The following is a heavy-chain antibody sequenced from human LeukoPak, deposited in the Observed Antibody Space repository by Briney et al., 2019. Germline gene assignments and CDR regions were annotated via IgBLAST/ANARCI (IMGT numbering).Heavy chain of an antibody. V-gene: IGHV1-2*02. CDR3: ARDRSYYDFWSGYYTGFDY. D-gene: IGHD3-3*01. J-gene: IGHJ4*02. CDR1: GYTFTGYY. Sequence: ASVKVSCKASGYTFTGYYMHLVRQAPGQGLEWMGWSNPNSGGTNYAQKFQGRVTMTRDTSISTAYMELSRLRSDDTAVYYCARDRSYYDFWSGYYTGFDYWGQGTLVTVSS. CDR2: SNPNSGGT.